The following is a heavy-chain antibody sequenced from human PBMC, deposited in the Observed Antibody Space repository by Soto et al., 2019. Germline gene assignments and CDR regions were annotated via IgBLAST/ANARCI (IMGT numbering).Heavy chain of an antibody. CDR3: ARWWSGSRQGFDP. V-gene: IGHV4-31*03. CDR1: WGSISSGDYY. CDR2: IYYSGST. D-gene: IGHD3-3*01. Sequence: TLSLPYTVSWGSISSGDYYRSWNRQHPGKGLEWIGYIYYSGSTYYNPSLKSRVTISVDTSKNQFSLKLSSVTAADTAVYYCARWWSGSRQGFDPWGQGTLVTVSS. J-gene: IGHJ5*02.